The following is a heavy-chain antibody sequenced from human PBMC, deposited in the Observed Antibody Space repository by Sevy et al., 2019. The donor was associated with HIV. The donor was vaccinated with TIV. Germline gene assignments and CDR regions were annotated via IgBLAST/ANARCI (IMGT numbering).Heavy chain of an antibody. CDR3: ARASGQSTSSRYFDF. V-gene: IGHV4-61*01. J-gene: IGHJ4*02. CDR2: IHYSGST. D-gene: IGHD6-6*01. CDR1: GDSISSGNHW. Sequence: SETLSLTCTVSGDSISSGNHWWSWIRQPPGKGLEWIGYIHYSGSTNYNPSLKSRVTISVDTSKSQFSLNLNSVTAADTAVYFCARASGQSTSSRYFDFWGQGTLVTVSS.